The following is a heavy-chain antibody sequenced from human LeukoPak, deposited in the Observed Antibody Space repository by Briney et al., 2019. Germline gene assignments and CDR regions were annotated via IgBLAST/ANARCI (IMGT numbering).Heavy chain of an antibody. CDR3: ARGRIEQLALDP. D-gene: IGHD6-6*01. CDR2: IYYSGST. J-gene: IGHJ5*02. V-gene: IGHV4-31*03. CDR1: GGSISSGGYY. Sequence: SQTLSLTCTVSGGSISSGGYYWSWIRQHPGKGLEWIGYIYYSGSTYYNPSLKSRVTISVDTSKNQFSLKLSSVTAADTAVYYCARGRIEQLALDPWGQGTLVTVSS.